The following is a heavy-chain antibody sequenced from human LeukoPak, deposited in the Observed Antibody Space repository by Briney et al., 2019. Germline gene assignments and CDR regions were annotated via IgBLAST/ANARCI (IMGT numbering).Heavy chain of an antibody. Sequence: GGSLRLSCAASGLTFSSYEMNWVRQAPGKGLEWVSYISSSGSTKYYADSLMGRFTLSRDNAKKSLYLQMNSLRAEDTAVYYCAREALTETTFGPYDYWGQRTLVTVSS. D-gene: IGHD3-16*01. CDR1: GLTFSSYE. J-gene: IGHJ4*02. CDR3: AREALTETTFGPYDY. V-gene: IGHV3-48*03. CDR2: ISSSGSTK.